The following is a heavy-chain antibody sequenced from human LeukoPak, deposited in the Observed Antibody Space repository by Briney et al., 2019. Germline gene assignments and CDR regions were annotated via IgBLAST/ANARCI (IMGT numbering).Heavy chain of an antibody. V-gene: IGHV1-2*02. D-gene: IGHD3-22*01. CDR3: ASANFPYYYDSNGLNAFNI. CDR1: GYTFTGYY. J-gene: IGHJ3*02. CDR2: INPNSGGT. Sequence: ASVKVSCKASGYTFTGYYIHWVRQASGQGLEWMGWINPNSGGTNYAQKFQGRVPMTRDTSISTAYMELSRLRSDDTAVYYCASANFPYYYDSNGLNAFNIWGQGTMVTVSS.